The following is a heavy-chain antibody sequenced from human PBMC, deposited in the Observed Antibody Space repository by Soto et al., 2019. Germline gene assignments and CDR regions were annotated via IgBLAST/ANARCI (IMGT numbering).Heavy chain of an antibody. CDR3: STGNYGSLGI. J-gene: IGHJ4*02. V-gene: IGHV3-15*07. Sequence: EVQLVESGGGLVKSGGSLRLSCAASGFNFNIAWMNWVRQAPGEGLEWVGRVKSKNSGGTTEYAAPVKTRFTISRDDSKNKLYLQMNSLKTEDTAVYYCSTGNYGSLGIWGQGTLVTVSS. D-gene: IGHD3-10*01. CDR2: VKSKNSGGTT. CDR1: GFNFNIAW.